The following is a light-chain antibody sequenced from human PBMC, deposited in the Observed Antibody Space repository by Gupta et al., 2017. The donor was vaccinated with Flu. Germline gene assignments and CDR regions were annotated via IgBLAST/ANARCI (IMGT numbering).Light chain of an antibody. J-gene: IGLJ3*02. V-gene: IGLV2-18*02. CDR3: SSYTSDDTWV. Sequence: SVTISCTGTSSDVGIYNRVSGYQQPPGTAPKLISYEVSTRPSGVPNRLSGSKSGNTASLTISGLQAEDEADYYCSSYTSDDTWVFGGGTKLTVL. CDR2: EVS. CDR1: SSDVGIYNR.